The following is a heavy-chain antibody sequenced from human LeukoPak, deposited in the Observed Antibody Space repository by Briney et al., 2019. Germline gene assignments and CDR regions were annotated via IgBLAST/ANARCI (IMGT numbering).Heavy chain of an antibody. V-gene: IGHV4-59*01. CDR3: ARGGAPDVDY. J-gene: IGHJ4*02. Sequence: PSETLSLTCTVSGGSISSYYWSWIRQPPGKGLGWIGYIYYSGSTNYNPSLKSRVTISVDTSKNQFSLKLSSVTAADTAVYYCARGGAPDVDYWGQGTLVTVSS. D-gene: IGHD1-14*01. CDR2: IYYSGST. CDR1: GGSISSYY.